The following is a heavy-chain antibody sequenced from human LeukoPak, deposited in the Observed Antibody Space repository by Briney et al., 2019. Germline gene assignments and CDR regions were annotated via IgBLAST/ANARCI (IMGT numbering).Heavy chain of an antibody. J-gene: IGHJ1*01. V-gene: IGHV3-23*01. CDR3: AKGRDYYGSGSYEFQH. CDR2: ISGSGGST. D-gene: IGHD3-10*01. CDR1: GFTFSSYA. Sequence: PGGSLRLSCAASGFTFSSYAMSWVRQAPGKGLECVSAISGSGGSTYYADSVKGRFTISRDNSKNTLYLQMNSLRAEDTAVYYCAKGRDYYGSGSYEFQHWGQGTLVTVSS.